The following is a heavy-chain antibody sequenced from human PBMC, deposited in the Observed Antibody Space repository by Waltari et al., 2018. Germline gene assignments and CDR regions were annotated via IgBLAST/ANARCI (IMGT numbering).Heavy chain of an antibody. CDR3: ARHAKCSRGGRAFDI. D-gene: IGHD6-6*01. V-gene: IGHV4-38-2*01. CDR1: GYSISSGYY. J-gene: IGHJ3*02. Sequence: QVQLQESGPGLVKPSETLSLTCAVSGYSISSGYYWGWIRQPPGKGLEWIGSIYHSGSTYYNPSLKSRVTISVDTSKNQFSLKLSSVTAADTAVYYCARHAKCSRGGRAFDIWGQGTMVTVSS. CDR2: IYHSGST.